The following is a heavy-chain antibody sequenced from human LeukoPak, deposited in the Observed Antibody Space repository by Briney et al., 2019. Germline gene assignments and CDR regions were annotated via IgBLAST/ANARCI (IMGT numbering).Heavy chain of an antibody. CDR3: ARHLVGYCSSTSCSSYYYYYYYMDV. Sequence: PSETLSLTCAVYGGSFSGYYWSWIRQPPGKGLEWIGEINHSGSTNYNPSLKSRVTISVDTSKNQFSLKLSSVTAADTAVYYCARHLVGYCSSTSCSSYYYYYYYMDVWGKGTTVTISS. D-gene: IGHD2-2*01. J-gene: IGHJ6*03. CDR2: INHSGST. CDR1: GGSFSGYY. V-gene: IGHV4-34*01.